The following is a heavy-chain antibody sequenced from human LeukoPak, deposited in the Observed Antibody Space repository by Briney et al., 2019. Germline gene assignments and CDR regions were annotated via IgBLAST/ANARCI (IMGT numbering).Heavy chain of an antibody. V-gene: IGHV1-69*02. D-gene: IGHD2-2*01. CDR2: IIPILGIA. Sequence: SVKVSCKASGGTFSSCTISWVRQAPGQGLEWMGRIIPILGIANYAQKFQGRVTITADKSTSTAYMELSSLRSEDTAVYYCARGSQLLGFDAFDIWGQGTMVTVSS. CDR1: GGTFSSCT. CDR3: ARGSQLLGFDAFDI. J-gene: IGHJ3*02.